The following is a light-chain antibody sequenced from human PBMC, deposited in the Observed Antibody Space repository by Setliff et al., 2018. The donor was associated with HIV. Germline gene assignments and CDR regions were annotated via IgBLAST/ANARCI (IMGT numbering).Light chain of an antibody. Sequence: QSVLTQPPSVSASPRQKVTISCSGSTSNIGKNSVSWYQQFPGTAPKVVIYDNNERPSGIPDRFSVSRSGTSATLVITGLQTGDESDYFCGCWDDTLSVVAFGGGTKVTVL. V-gene: IGLV1-51*01. CDR1: TSNIGKNS. CDR2: DNN. CDR3: GCWDDTLSVVA. J-gene: IGLJ2*01.